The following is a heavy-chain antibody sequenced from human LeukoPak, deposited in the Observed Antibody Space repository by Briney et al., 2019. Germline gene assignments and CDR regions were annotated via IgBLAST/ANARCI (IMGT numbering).Heavy chain of an antibody. J-gene: IGHJ4*02. CDR2: IYTSGTT. CDR1: GGSISSYY. CDR3: ARLSTVTTSFDY. V-gene: IGHV4-4*07. Sequence: SETLSLTCAASGGSISSYYWSWILQPAGKGLEWIGRIYTSGTTHYNPSLKSRVTMSVDTSKNQFSLKLSSVTAADTAVYYCARLSTVTTSFDYWGQGTRVTVSS. D-gene: IGHD4-17*01.